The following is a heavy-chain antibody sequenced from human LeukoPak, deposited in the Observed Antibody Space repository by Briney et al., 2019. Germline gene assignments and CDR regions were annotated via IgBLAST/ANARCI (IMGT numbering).Heavy chain of an antibody. V-gene: IGHV3-7*01. CDR2: IKQDGSET. CDR3: ARSGQQWLPRRGDY. J-gene: IGHJ4*02. Sequence: GGSLRLSCAASGFTSSSYWMSWVRQAPGKGLERVANIKQDGSETYYVDSVKGRFTISRDNAKNSLYLQMNSLRAEDTAVYYCARSGQQWLPRRGDYWGQGTLVTVSS. CDR1: GFTSSSYW. D-gene: IGHD6-19*01.